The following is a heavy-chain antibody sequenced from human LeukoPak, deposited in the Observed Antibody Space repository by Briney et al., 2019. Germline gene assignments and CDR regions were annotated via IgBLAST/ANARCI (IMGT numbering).Heavy chain of an antibody. D-gene: IGHD2-15*01. Sequence: PSETLSLTCTVSGGFITSGRWWTWVRQSPGKGLEWIGEIYHSGSTNYNPSLTGRVTISVDKSKSQFSLTLTSVTAADTAVYYCPSSRGRLYSMDVWDQGTTVIVSS. V-gene: IGHV4-4*02. CDR1: GGFITSGRW. CDR3: PSSRGRLYSMDV. CDR2: IYHSGST. J-gene: IGHJ6*02.